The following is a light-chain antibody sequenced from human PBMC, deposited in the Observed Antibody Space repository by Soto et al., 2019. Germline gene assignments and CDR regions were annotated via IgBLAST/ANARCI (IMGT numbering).Light chain of an antibody. V-gene: IGKV3-15*01. Sequence: EIVMTQSPATLSVSPGERATLSCRASQSIANRLAWYQQKPGQAPRLLIYGASTRANGVPARFSGSGSGTEFTLTISSLQSEDFAVYYCQQYNNWLALTFGGGTKVDIK. CDR2: GAS. J-gene: IGKJ4*01. CDR3: QQYNNWLALT. CDR1: QSIANR.